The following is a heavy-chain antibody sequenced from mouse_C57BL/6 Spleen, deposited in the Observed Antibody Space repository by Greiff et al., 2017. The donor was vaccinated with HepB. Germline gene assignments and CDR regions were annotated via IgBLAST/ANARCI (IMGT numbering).Heavy chain of an antibody. D-gene: IGHD1-1*01. CDR2: IYPGSGST. CDR1: GYTFTSYW. CDR3: ARDDYYCSSYGYFDV. Sequence: VQLQQPGAELVKPGASVKMSCKASGYTFTSYWITWVKQRPGQGLEWIGDIYPGSGSTNYNEKFKSKATLTVDTSSSTAYMQLSSLTSEDSAVYYCARDDYYCSSYGYFDVWGTGTTVTVSS. V-gene: IGHV1-55*01. J-gene: IGHJ1*03.